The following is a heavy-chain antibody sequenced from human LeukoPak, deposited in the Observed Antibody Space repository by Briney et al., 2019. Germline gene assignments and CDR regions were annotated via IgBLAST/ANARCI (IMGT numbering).Heavy chain of an antibody. V-gene: IGHV4-39*01. D-gene: IGHD6-13*01. Sequence: SQSLSLTSPLSGPSISSRSYYWGWIRQTPGKGLEWIGPIHYSGSNSYNPSLKGRVTISVDTSKNQFSLKLSTVPPADTAMYYCARRGTAAAVGLGWFDPWGQGTLVTVSS. CDR3: ARRGTAAAVGLGWFDP. CDR2: IHYSGSN. J-gene: IGHJ5*02. CDR1: GPSISSRSYY.